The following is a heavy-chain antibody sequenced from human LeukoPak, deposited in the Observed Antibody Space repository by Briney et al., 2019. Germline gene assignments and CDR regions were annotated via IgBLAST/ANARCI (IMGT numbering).Heavy chain of an antibody. V-gene: IGHV4-59*01. CDR1: GGSISSYY. CDR2: IYYSGST. D-gene: IGHD6-19*01. Sequence: SETLSLTCTVSGGSISSYYWSWIRQPPGKGLEWIGYIYYSGSTNYNPSLKSRVTISVDTSKNQFSLKLSSVTAADTAVYYCARAFGRGEQWLLWDYWGQGTLVTVSS. CDR3: ARAFGRGEQWLLWDY. J-gene: IGHJ4*02.